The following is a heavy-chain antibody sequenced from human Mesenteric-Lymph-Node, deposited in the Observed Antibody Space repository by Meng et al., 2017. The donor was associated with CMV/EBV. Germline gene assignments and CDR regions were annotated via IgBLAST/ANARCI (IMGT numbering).Heavy chain of an antibody. V-gene: IGHV1-69*05. J-gene: IGHJ5*02. Sequence: SVKVSCKASGDTFNKYAISWVRQVPGQGLEWMGGIIPMFGGPSYAEKFQDRLTITTDASTSTAYMELTSLRSEDTAMYFCAREGGSGGPIQVGAYRRGWFDPWGQGTLVTVSS. CDR2: IIPMFGGP. CDR3: AREGGSGGPIQVGAYRRGWFDP. D-gene: IGHD3-16*01. CDR1: GDTFNKYA.